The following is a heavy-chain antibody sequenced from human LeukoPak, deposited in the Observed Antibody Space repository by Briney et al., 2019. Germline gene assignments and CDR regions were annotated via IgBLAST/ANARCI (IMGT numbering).Heavy chain of an antibody. CDR3: AKAQGLVIIGATDY. CDR2: FSGSGGDT. CDR1: GFTFSSYA. J-gene: IGHJ4*02. Sequence: GGSLRLSCAASGFTFSSYAMSWVRQAPGKGLEWVSAFSGSGGDTYYADSVKGRFTISRDNSKNTLYLQMNSLRAEDTAVYYCAKAQGLVIIGATDYWGQGTLVTVSS. V-gene: IGHV3-23*01. D-gene: IGHD3/OR15-3a*01.